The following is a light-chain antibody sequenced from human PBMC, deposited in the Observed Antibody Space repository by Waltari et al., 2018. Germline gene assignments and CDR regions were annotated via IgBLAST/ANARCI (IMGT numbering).Light chain of an antibody. Sequence: DIQMTQSQSSLSASVGDTVTITCRASQSISNWLAWYQQKPGKAPKLLIYKASSLQSGVPSRFSGSGSGTDFTLTISSLQPEDFASYYCLQYSNSPWTFGQGTNVEMK. CDR3: LQYSNSPWT. CDR2: KAS. J-gene: IGKJ1*01. CDR1: QSISNW. V-gene: IGKV1-12*01.